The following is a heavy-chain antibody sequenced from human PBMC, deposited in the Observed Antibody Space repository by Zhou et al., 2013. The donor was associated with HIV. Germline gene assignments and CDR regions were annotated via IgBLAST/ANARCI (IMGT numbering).Heavy chain of an antibody. CDR3: AKGFGDLFGDY. CDR2: IRNDGGEK. V-gene: IGHV3-30*02. J-gene: IGHJ4*02. CDR1: GFAFSSFG. Sequence: QVQLVESGGGVVQPGGSLRLSCGASGFAFSSFGMHWVRQAPGKGLEWVSFIRNDGGEKHDADSVKGRFTISRDNSKNTVYLHMNNVRAEDTAVYYCAKGFGDLFGDYWGQGTLVIVSS. D-gene: IGHD3-10*01.